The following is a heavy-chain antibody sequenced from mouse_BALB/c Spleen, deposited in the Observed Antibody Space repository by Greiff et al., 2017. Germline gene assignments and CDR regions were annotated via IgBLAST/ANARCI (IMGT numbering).Heavy chain of an antibody. Sequence: VKLVESGPGLVAPSQSLSITCTVSGFSLTSYGVHWVRQPPGKGLEWLGVIWAGGSTNYNSALMSRLSISKDNSKSQVFLKMNSLQTDDTAMYYCARGITTVPYYFDYWGQGTTLTVSS. CDR1: GFSLTSYG. CDR2: IWAGGST. CDR3: ARGITTVPYYFDY. D-gene: IGHD1-1*01. V-gene: IGHV2-9*02. J-gene: IGHJ2*01.